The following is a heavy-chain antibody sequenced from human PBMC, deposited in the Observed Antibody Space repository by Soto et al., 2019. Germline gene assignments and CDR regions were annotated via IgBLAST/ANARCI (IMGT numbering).Heavy chain of an antibody. Sequence: GASQKISCKGSGSSLITYWIASLRQMHEKGLEWVGIIYPGDSDTKYSPSFQGRVTISADKSITTAYLQFSSRKASDRAMYYCARHIIPGGSFQFSGGYRGVGTLVTVSS. J-gene: IGHJ4*02. CDR2: IYPGDSDT. CDR1: GSSLITYW. CDR3: ARHIIPGGSFQFSGGY. V-gene: IGHV5-51*01. D-gene: IGHD3-10*01.